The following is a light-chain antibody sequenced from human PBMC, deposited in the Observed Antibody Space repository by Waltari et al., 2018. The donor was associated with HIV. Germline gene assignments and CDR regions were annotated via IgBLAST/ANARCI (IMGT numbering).Light chain of an antibody. J-gene: IGLJ2*01. Sequence: QSALTQPASVSGSPGQSITITCPGTSNHVRVYDNVPCFQQFMGNLPKLIIFAVIHRPSGVSGRFSGSKSGNTASLTITGLRPDDEALYFCSSYASDISVIFGGGT. CDR2: AVI. V-gene: IGLV2-14*01. CDR1: SNHVRVYDN. CDR3: SSYASDISVI.